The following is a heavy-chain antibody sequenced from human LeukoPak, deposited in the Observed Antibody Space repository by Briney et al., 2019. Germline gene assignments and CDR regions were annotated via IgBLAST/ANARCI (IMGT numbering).Heavy chain of an antibody. Sequence: PSETLSLTCTVSGGSISSSSYYWGWIRQPPGKGLEWIGSIYYSGSTYYNPSLKGRVTISVDTSKNQFSLKLSSVTAADTAVYYCAREGYSSSSEEGWFDPWGQGTLVTVSS. D-gene: IGHD6-6*01. CDR2: IYYSGST. CDR1: GGSISSSSYY. CDR3: AREGYSSSSEEGWFDP. J-gene: IGHJ5*02. V-gene: IGHV4-39*07.